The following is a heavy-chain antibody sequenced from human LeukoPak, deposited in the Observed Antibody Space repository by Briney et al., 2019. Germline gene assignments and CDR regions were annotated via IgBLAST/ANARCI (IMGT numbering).Heavy chain of an antibody. CDR3: ARGSIWFGELAHFDY. Sequence: ASETLSLTCTVSGGSISTGDYYWSWIRQPPGKGLEWIGYIYYSGSTNYNPSLKSRVTISVDTSKNQFSLKLSSVTAADTAVYYCARGSIWFGELAHFDYWGQGTLVTVSS. D-gene: IGHD3-10*01. V-gene: IGHV4-61*08. CDR1: GGSISTGDYY. J-gene: IGHJ4*02. CDR2: IYYSGST.